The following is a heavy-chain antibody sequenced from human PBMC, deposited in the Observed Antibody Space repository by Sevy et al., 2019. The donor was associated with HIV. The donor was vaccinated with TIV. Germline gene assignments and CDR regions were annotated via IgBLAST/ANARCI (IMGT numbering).Heavy chain of an antibody. D-gene: IGHD1-26*01. Sequence: SETLSLTCTVSGGSITSLYWNWIRQPPGKGLEWFANIYYNGHINYNPSLKSRVTLSLDTSKNQFSLGLSSVTAADTAMYYCAGENAWGRGYSWGQGTLVTVSS. J-gene: IGHJ4*02. V-gene: IGHV4-59*08. CDR1: GGSITSLY. CDR3: AGENAWGRGYS. CDR2: IYYNGHI.